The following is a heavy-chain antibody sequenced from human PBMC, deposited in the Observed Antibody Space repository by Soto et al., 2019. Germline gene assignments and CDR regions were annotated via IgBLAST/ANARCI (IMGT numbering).Heavy chain of an antibody. Sequence: QVQLVQSGAEVKKPGSSVKVSCKASGGTLSSYTFSWVRQAPGQGLEWMGRVIPNLGVTNYAKKFQGRFTIVVDTSTSTAYMEPNGMRYEDTAVYYCASDKVYCSDTSCPDFDYWGQGTLVTVSS. CDR1: GGTLSSYT. J-gene: IGHJ4*02. V-gene: IGHV1-69*02. CDR3: ASDKVYCSDTSCPDFDY. D-gene: IGHD2-15*01. CDR2: VIPNLGVT.